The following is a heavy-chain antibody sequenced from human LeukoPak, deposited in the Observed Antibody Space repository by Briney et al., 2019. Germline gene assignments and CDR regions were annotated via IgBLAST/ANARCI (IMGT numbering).Heavy chain of an antibody. Sequence: GGSLRLSCAASGFTFSSYGMHWVRQAPGKGLEWVAFIRYDGSNKYYADSVKGRFTISRDNSKNTLYLQMNSLRAEDTAGYYCAKDALGSYSSCDYWGQGTLVTVSS. V-gene: IGHV3-30*02. CDR2: IRYDGSNK. D-gene: IGHD1-26*01. CDR3: AKDALGSYSSCDY. CDR1: GFTFSSYG. J-gene: IGHJ4*02.